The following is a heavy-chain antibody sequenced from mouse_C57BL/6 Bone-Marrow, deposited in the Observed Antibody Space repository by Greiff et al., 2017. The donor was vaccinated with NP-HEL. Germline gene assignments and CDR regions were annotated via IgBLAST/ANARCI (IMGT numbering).Heavy chain of an antibody. CDR1: GFTFSDYG. CDR3: ARTGSSLWSFDV. CDR2: ISSGSSTI. Sequence: EVQLVESGGGLVKPGGSLKLSCAASGFTFSDYGMHWVRQAPEKGLEWVAYISSGSSTIYYADTVKGRFTISRDNAKNTLFLQMTSLRSEDTAMYYCARTGSSLWSFDVWGTGTTVTVSS. D-gene: IGHD1-1*01. V-gene: IGHV5-17*01. J-gene: IGHJ1*03.